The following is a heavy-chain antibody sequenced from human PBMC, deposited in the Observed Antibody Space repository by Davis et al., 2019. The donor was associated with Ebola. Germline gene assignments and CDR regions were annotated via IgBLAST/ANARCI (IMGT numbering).Heavy chain of an antibody. Sequence: ASVKVSCKASGYTFTGYYMHWVRQAPGQGLEWMGWINPNSGGTNYAQKFQGRVTMTRDTSISTAYMELSRLRSDDTAVYYWARVRRAVAGSFYYFDYWGQGTLVTVSS. D-gene: IGHD6-19*01. V-gene: IGHV1-2*02. CDR1: GYTFTGYY. CDR3: ARVRRAVAGSFYYFDY. CDR2: INPNSGGT. J-gene: IGHJ4*02.